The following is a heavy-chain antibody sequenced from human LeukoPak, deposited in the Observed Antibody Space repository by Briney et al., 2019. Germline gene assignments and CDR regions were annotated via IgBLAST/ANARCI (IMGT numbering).Heavy chain of an antibody. Sequence: ASVKVSCKVSGYTLTELSMHWVRQAPGKGLEWMGGFDPGDGETIYAQKFQGRVTMTEDTSTDTAYMELSSLRSEDTAVYYCATVLISQFGGYDRGFLYWGQGTLVTVSS. V-gene: IGHV1-24*01. CDR2: FDPGDGET. CDR1: GYTLTELS. CDR3: ATVLISQFGGYDRGFLY. D-gene: IGHD5-12*01. J-gene: IGHJ4*02.